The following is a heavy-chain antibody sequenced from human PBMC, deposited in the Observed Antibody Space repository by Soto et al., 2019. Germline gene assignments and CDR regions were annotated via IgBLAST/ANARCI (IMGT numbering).Heavy chain of an antibody. CDR3: ARTSGTIDYYYYGMDV. Sequence: VSCKASGGTFSSYAISWVRQAPGQGLEWMGGIIPIFGTANYAQKFQGRVTITADESTSTAYMELSSLRSEDTAVYYCARTSGTIDYYYYGMDVWGQGTTVTVSS. D-gene: IGHD1-1*01. J-gene: IGHJ6*02. CDR1: GGTFSSYA. V-gene: IGHV1-69*01. CDR2: IIPIFGTA.